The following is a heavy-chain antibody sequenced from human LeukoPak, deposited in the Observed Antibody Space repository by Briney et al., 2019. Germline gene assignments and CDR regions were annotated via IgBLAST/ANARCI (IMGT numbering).Heavy chain of an antibody. CDR2: LDYDGNT. Sequence: SETLSLTCAVSGGSINTYYWACIRQPPGKGLEWIGYLDYDGNTNYNPSLKGRVTISVDTSKTQLSLKLASVTAEDTAVYYCASDKGATPNQINWFDPWGQGTLVTVSS. D-gene: IGHD1-26*01. V-gene: IGHV4-59*01. CDR3: ASDKGATPNQINWFDP. CDR1: GGSINTYY. J-gene: IGHJ5*02.